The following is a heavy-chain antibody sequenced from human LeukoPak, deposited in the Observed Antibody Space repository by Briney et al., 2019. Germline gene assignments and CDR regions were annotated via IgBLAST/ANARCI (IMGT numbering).Heavy chain of an antibody. CDR3: AKDLVRVLTFDWLSGDY. V-gene: IGHV3-30*18. Sequence: GSSLRLSCADSGFTFSSYGMHWVRQAPGKGLEWVAVESYDGCDNFYADSVKGRFTIFRDNSKNTLYLQMNSLRADDTAVYYCAKDLVRVLTFDWLSGDYWGQETLVTVLS. J-gene: IGHJ4*02. D-gene: IGHD3-9*01. CDR2: ESYDGCDN. CDR1: GFTFSSYG.